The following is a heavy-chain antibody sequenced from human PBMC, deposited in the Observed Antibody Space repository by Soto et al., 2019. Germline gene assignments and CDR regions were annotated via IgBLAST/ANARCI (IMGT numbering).Heavy chain of an antibody. CDR1: VGSISISSYY. CDR3: ANFGVVTPDV. Sequence: PSESLCVTCTLSVGSISISSYYWGWIRQPPGKGLEWIGSIYYSGSTYYNPSLKSRVTISVDTSKKQFSLKLSSVTAAGTPVYYCANFGVVTPDVWGQGTTVTVSS. D-gene: IGHD3-3*01. J-gene: IGHJ6*01. V-gene: IGHV4-39*01. CDR2: IYYSGST.